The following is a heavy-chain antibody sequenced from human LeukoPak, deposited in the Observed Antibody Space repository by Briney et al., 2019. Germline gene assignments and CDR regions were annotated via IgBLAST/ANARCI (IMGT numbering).Heavy chain of an antibody. V-gene: IGHV4-39*01. Sequence: PSETLSLTCTVSGASISSSDSYWSWIRQPPGKGLEWIGSIYRRGSTSYNPSLKSRVTVSEDMSKNHFSLRPSSVTAADTAVYYCARHVQDLGIKVWGQGTTVTVSS. CDR2: IYRRGST. CDR3: ARHVQDLGIKV. CDR1: GASISSSDSY. J-gene: IGHJ6*02.